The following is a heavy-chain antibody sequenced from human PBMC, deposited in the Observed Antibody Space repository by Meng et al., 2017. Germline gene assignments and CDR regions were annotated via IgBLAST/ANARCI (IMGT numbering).Heavy chain of an antibody. D-gene: IGHD3-10*01. CDR3: AHESLGFGDYYFDY. J-gene: IGHJ4*02. CDR1: GFALSTSGVG. Sequence: SGATLVKPTQTGTLTCTFSGFALSTSGVGVGWMRQPPGKALEWLALMYWDDDKSYSPALKSRRTITKDTSKNQVVLTMTNMDPVDTATYYCAHESLGFGDYYFDYWGQGTLVTVSS. CDR2: MYWDDDK. V-gene: IGHV2-5*02.